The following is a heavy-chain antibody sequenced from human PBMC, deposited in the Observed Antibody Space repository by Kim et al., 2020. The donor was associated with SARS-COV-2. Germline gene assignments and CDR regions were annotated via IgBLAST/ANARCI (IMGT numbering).Heavy chain of an antibody. Sequence: YAQKLQGRVTLTTDTSTSTAYRELGGLRSDDTAVYYCARVVVVPAARFDPWGQGTLVTVSS. J-gene: IGHJ5*02. V-gene: IGHV1-18*01. D-gene: IGHD2-2*01. CDR3: ARVVVVPAARFDP.